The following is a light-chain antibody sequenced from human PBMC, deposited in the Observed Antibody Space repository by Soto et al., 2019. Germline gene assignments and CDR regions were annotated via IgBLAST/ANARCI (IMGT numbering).Light chain of an antibody. Sequence: DVVVTQSPLTLSVTLGQPASISCRCSQSLVYSDGDTYLTWFQQRPGQSPRRLIYKVSNLDSGVXDXXSGSGSGTDFTLKISRVEAEDVGLYYCLQGTHGPFTFGQGTRLEIK. CDR1: QSLVYSDGDTY. CDR3: LQGTHGPFT. J-gene: IGKJ5*01. CDR2: KVS. V-gene: IGKV2D-30*01.